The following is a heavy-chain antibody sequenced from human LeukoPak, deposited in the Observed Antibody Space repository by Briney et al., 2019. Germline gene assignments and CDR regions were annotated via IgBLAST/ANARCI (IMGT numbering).Heavy chain of an antibody. J-gene: IGHJ5*02. D-gene: IGHD2-21*02. CDR2: IYYSGST. CDR1: GGSISSYY. CDR3: CGGDFSSWFDT. V-gene: IGHV4-59*01. Sequence: SETLSLTCTVSGGSISSYYWSWIRQPPGKGLEWIGYIYYSGSTNYNPSLKSRVTISVDTSKNQFSLKLSSVTAADTAVYYCCGGDFSSWFDTWGQGTLVTVSS.